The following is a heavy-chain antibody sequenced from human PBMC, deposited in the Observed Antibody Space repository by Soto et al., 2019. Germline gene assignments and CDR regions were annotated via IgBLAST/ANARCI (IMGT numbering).Heavy chain of an antibody. V-gene: IGHV1-46*01. CDR2: INPSGGST. J-gene: IGHJ6*02. Sequence: QVQLVQSGAEVKKPGASVKVSCKASGYTFTSYYMHWVRQAPGQGLEWMGIINPSGGSTSYAQKFRGRVTMTRDTSTSTVYMELSSLRSEDTAVYYCASLTDGGNSDYYYGMDVWGQGTTVTVSS. CDR3: ASLTDGGNSDYYYGMDV. D-gene: IGHD2-21*02. CDR1: GYTFTSYY.